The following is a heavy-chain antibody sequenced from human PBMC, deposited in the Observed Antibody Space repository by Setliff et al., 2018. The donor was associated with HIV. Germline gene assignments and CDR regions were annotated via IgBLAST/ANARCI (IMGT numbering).Heavy chain of an antibody. Sequence: KPSETLSLTCTVSGGSVSSGSYYWSWIRQPPGKGLEWIGYIYYSGSTNYNPSLKSRVTISVDTSKNQFSLKLSSVTAADTAVYYCASGFFLDDWCQGTLVTVSS. V-gene: IGHV4-61*01. CDR2: IYYSGST. CDR1: GGSVSSGSYY. D-gene: IGHD3-3*01. J-gene: IGHJ4*02. CDR3: ASGFFLDD.